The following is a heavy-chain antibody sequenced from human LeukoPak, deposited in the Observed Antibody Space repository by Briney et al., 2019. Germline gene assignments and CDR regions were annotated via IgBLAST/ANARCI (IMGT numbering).Heavy chain of an antibody. Sequence: SETLSLTCAVYGGSFSGYYWSWIRQPPGKGLEWIGEINHSGSTNYNPSLKSRVTISVDTSKNQFSLKLSSVTAADTAVYYCALWLRLDYWGQGTLVTVSS. CDR2: INHSGST. CDR3: ALWLRLDY. CDR1: GGSFSGYY. J-gene: IGHJ4*02. D-gene: IGHD5-12*01. V-gene: IGHV4-34*01.